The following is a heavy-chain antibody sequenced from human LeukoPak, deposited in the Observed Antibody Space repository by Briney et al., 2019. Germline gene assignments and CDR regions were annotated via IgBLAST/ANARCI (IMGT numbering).Heavy chain of an antibody. J-gene: IGHJ4*02. CDR1: GGTFSSYA. D-gene: IGHD5-24*01. V-gene: IGHV1-69*13. CDR2: IVPIFGTA. CDR3: ARSGRDGYNFVY. Sequence: ASVKVSCKASGGTFSSYAISWVRQAPGQGLEWMGGIVPIFGTANYAQKFQGRVTITADESTSTAYMELSSLRSEDTAVYYCARSGRDGYNFVYWGQGTLVTVSS.